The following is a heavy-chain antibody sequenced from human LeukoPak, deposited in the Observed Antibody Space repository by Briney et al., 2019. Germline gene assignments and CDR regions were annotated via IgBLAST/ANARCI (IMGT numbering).Heavy chain of an antibody. J-gene: IGHJ4*02. CDR2: ISGSGGST. D-gene: IGHD2-15*01. CDR3: AKDRGIVVVVAAMGL. CDR1: GFTFNNYA. Sequence: GGSLRLSCAASGFTFNNYALNWVRQAPGKGLEWVSAISGSGGSTYYADSVKGRFTISRDNSKNTLYLQMNSLRAEDTAVYYCAKDRGIVVVVAAMGLWGQGTLVTVSS. V-gene: IGHV3-23*01.